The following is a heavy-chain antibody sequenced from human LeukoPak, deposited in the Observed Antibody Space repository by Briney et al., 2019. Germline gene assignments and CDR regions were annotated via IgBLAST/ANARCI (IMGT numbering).Heavy chain of an antibody. V-gene: IGHV3-23*01. Sequence: GGSLSLSCAASGFTFSGYAMSWLRQGPGKGLEWVSALSGSGGGTYYADSVKGPFTISRDNSKTNLYLQINSLRDKATAVCYSAKGAYIPYYDDSRGYYYYFDYWGQGTLVTVSS. CDR2: LSGSGGGT. CDR1: GFTFSGYA. CDR3: AKGAYIPYYDDSRGYYYYFDY. J-gene: IGHJ4*02. D-gene: IGHD3-22*01.